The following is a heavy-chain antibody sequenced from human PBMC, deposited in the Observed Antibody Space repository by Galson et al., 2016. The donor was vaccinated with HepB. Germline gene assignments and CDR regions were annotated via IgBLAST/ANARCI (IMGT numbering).Heavy chain of an antibody. CDR3: TKDQLIVIVPAAGNWFDP. Sequence: SLRLSCAASGVSFSSFDMSWVRQAPGKGLEWVSSVDSTGDYTYYAASVKGRFTISRDNSKNTLFQQMNNLRAEDTALYYCTKDQLIVIVPAAGNWFDPWGQGTLVTVSS. J-gene: IGHJ5*02. V-gene: IGHV3-23*01. CDR1: GVSFSSFD. CDR2: VDSTGDYT. D-gene: IGHD2-2*01.